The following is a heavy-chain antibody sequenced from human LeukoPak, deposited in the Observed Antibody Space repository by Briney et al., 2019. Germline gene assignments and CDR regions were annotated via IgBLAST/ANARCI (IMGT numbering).Heavy chain of an antibody. Sequence: PGGSLRLSCAASGFTFSSYSVNWVRQAPGKGLEWVSSISSSSSYIYYADSVKGRFTISRDNAKNSLYLQMNSLRAEDTAVYYCASLYDFWSGFDYWGQGTLVTVSS. V-gene: IGHV3-21*01. D-gene: IGHD3-3*01. CDR2: ISSSSSYI. CDR3: ASLYDFWSGFDY. CDR1: GFTFSSYS. J-gene: IGHJ4*02.